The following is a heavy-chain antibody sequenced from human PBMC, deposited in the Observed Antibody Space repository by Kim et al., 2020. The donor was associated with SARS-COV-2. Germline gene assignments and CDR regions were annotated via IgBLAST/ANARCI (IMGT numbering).Heavy chain of an antibody. J-gene: IGHJ4*02. CDR2: AK. Sequence: AKAYAGSVKGRFTISRDDTKSTAYLQKSSLRAEDTAVYYCTRRAPNGVGYWGQGALVTVSS. V-gene: IGHV3-73*01. CDR3: TRRAPNGVGY. D-gene: IGHD7-27*01.